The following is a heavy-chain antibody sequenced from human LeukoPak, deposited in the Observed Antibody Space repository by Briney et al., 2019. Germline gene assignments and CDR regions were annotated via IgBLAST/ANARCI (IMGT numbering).Heavy chain of an antibody. CDR3: ARDAIYDSSGYSLYYYYYGMDV. Sequence: ASVKVSCKASGGTFSSYAISWVRQAPGQGLEWMGRIIPILGIANYAQKFQGRVTITADKSTSTAYMELSSLRSEDTAVYYCARDAIYDSSGYSLYYYYYGMDVWGQGTTVTVSS. CDR2: IIPILGIA. J-gene: IGHJ6*02. D-gene: IGHD3-22*01. V-gene: IGHV1-69*04. CDR1: GGTFSSYA.